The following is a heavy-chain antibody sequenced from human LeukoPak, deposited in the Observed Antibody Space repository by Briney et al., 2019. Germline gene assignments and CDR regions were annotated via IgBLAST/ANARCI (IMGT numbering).Heavy chain of an antibody. Sequence: GESLKISCKGVGYTFTVYWIDWVRQMPRKGLEWMGRTDPSESYTNYGPSFQGHVSISVDRSVSTAYLQWSNLKASDTGTYYCARHAGGLSVTGPSDCWGQGTLVTVSS. CDR1: GYTFTVYW. CDR2: TDPSESYT. D-gene: IGHD2-21*02. CDR3: ARHAGGLSVTGPSDC. V-gene: IGHV5-10-1*01. J-gene: IGHJ4*02.